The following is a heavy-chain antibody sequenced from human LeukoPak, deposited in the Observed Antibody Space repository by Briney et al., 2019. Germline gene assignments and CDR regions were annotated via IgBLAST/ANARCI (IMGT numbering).Heavy chain of an antibody. CDR1: GYTFTGYY. D-gene: IGHD3-10*01. CDR3: ARDNGLWFGELSYYGMDV. J-gene: IGHJ6*01. Sequence: ASVKVSCKASGYTFTGYYMHWVRQAPGQGLEWMGWINPNSGGTNYAQKFQGRVTMTRDTSISTAYMELGRLRSDDTAVYYCARDNGLWFGELSYYGMDVWGQGTTVTVSS. CDR2: INPNSGGT. V-gene: IGHV1-2*02.